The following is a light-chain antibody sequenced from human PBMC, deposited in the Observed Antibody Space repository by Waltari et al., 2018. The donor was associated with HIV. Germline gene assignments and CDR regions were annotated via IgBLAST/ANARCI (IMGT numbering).Light chain of an antibody. Sequence: SAVTQPASVSGLPGQSITISCTGGDSDFGLYNFVSWYQQHPGRVPRLILYDVDSRAPGSSDRFSGSRYGPTASLNISRLRAEDEADYYCASFTGDDTLLFGGGTKVTVL. V-gene: IGLV2-14*03. CDR2: DVD. CDR1: DSDFGLYNF. CDR3: ASFTGDDTLL. J-gene: IGLJ3*02.